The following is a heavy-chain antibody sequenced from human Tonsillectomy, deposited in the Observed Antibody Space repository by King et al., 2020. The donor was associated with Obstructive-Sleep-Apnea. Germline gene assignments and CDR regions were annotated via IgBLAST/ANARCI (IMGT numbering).Heavy chain of an antibody. CDR1: GFAFSSYG. Sequence: VQLVESGGGVVQPGRSLRLSCAASGFAFSSYGIHWVRQAPGKGLVWVAVIRYDGGNKYYADSVKGRFTISRDNSKSTLYLQMDSLRPEDTAVYYCATLPNYDFWSAYSSGGRVDYGMDVWGQGTTVTVSS. D-gene: IGHD3-3*01. J-gene: IGHJ6*02. CDR3: ATLPNYDFWSAYSSGGRVDYGMDV. V-gene: IGHV3-30*02. CDR2: IRYDGGNK.